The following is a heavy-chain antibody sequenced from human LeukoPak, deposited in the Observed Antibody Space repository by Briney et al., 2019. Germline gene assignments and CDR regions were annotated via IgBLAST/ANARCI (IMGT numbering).Heavy chain of an antibody. Sequence: PGGSLRLSCAASGFTFSDYYMSWIRQAPGKGLEWVSYISSSGRTKYYADSVRGRFTISRDNADNSLYLQMNSLRAEDTAVYYCARGRLMGTSTVYYMDVWGTGTTVTVSS. CDR1: GFTFSDYY. D-gene: IGHD1-26*01. CDR2: ISSSGRTK. J-gene: IGHJ6*03. CDR3: ARGRLMGTSTVYYMDV. V-gene: IGHV3-11*01.